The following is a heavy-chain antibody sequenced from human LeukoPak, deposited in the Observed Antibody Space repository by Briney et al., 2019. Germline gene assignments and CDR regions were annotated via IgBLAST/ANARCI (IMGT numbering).Heavy chain of an antibody. CDR2: IYYSGST. V-gene: IGHV4-59*01. CDR3: ARVTMARGENNWFDP. J-gene: IGHJ5*02. Sequence: PSETLSLTCTVSGGSISSYYWSWIRQPPGKGLEWIGYIYYSGSTNYNPSLKSRVTISVDTSKNQFSLKLSSVTAADTAVYYCARVTMARGENNWFDPWGQGTLVTVSS. D-gene: IGHD3-10*01. CDR1: GGSISSYY.